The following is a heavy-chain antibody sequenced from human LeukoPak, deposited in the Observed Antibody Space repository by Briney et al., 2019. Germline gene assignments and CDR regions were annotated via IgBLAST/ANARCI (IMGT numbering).Heavy chain of an antibody. V-gene: IGHV1-2*02. J-gene: IGHJ6*03. CDR3: ARDSGFGKLWNLVYYYMDV. D-gene: IGHD3-10*01. Sequence: ASVKVSCKASGYTFTSYGLSWVRQAPGQGLEWMGWINPNSGGTNYAQKFQGRVTMTRDTSISTAYMELSRLRSDDTAVYFCARDSGFGKLWNLVYYYMDVWGKGTTVTISS. CDR2: INPNSGGT. CDR1: GYTFTSYG.